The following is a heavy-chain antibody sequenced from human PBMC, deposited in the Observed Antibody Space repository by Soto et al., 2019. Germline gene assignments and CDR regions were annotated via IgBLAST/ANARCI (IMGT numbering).Heavy chain of an antibody. J-gene: IGHJ4*02. CDR1: GFTVSTNY. D-gene: IGHD4-17*01. CDR2: FYSGGTT. Sequence: GGSLRLSCAASGFTVSTNYMSWVRQAPGKGLEWVSAFYSGGTTYYADSVKGRFTISRDNSENTVYLQMNSLRAEDTAVYYCARATTETTIFDYWGQGTLVTVSS. V-gene: IGHV3-53*01. CDR3: ARATTETTIFDY.